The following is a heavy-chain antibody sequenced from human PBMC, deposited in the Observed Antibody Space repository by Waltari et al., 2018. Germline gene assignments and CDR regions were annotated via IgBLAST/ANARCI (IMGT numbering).Heavy chain of an antibody. Sequence: QVQLVESGGGVVQPGRSLRLSCAASGFTFSSYAIPWVRQAPGKGLEWVAVISYDGSNKYYADSVKGRFTISRDNSKNTLYLQMNSLRAEDTAVYYCARVGATELYYFDYWGQGTLVTVSS. V-gene: IGHV3-30-3*01. CDR1: GFTFSSYA. J-gene: IGHJ4*02. CDR2: ISYDGSNK. CDR3: ARVGATELYYFDY. D-gene: IGHD1-26*01.